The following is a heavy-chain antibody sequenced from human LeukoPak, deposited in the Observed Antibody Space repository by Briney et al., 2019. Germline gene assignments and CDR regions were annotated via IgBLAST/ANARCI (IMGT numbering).Heavy chain of an antibody. CDR3: ARQYSGDSRSPFFDY. D-gene: IGHD5-18*01. CDR1: GESFSGYY. V-gene: IGHV4-34*01. Sequence: PSETLSLTCAVYGESFSGYYWSWIRQPPKKGLEWIGEINHSGSTNYNPSLKSRVTISVDTSKNQFSLKLSSVTAADTAVYYCARQYSGDSRSPFFDYWGQGTLVTVSS. J-gene: IGHJ4*02. CDR2: INHSGST.